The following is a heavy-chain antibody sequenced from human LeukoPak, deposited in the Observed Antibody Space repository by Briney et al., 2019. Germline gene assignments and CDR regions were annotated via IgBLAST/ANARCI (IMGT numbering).Heavy chain of an antibody. J-gene: IGHJ4*02. D-gene: IGHD4-17*01. CDR1: GGTFSSYA. CDR2: IIPIFGTA. V-gene: IGHV1-69*01. Sequence: SVKVSCKASGGTFSSYAISWVRQAPGQGLEWMGGIIPIFGTANYAQKFQGRVTITADESTSAAYMELSSLRSEDTAVYYCASPLSDYGDYEGVFDYWGQGTLVTVSS. CDR3: ASPLSDYGDYEGVFDY.